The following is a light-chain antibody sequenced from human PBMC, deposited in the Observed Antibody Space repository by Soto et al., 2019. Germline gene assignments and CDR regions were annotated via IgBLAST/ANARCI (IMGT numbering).Light chain of an antibody. J-gene: IGLJ1*01. V-gene: IGLV2-14*03. CDR3: SSYTTSNTRQIV. CDR2: DVT. Sequence: QSALTQPASVSGSPGQSITISCTGTSSDVGGYNYVSWYQHHPGKAPKLIIYDVTNRPSGVSNPFSGSKSGNTASLTISGLQPDYEADYYCSSYTTSNTRQIVFGTGTKVTVL. CDR1: SSDVGGYNY.